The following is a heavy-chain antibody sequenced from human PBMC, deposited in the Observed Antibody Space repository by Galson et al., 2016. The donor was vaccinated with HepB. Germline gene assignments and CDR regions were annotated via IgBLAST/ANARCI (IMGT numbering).Heavy chain of an antibody. CDR3: TRALRLSWADGMDV. CDR2: IIPVFGTV. CDR1: GGTFNTYV. D-gene: IGHD1-26*01. Sequence: SVKVSCKASGGTFNTYVINWVRQAPGQGLEWMGGIIPVFGTVKYAQKFQGRVAFTADTSKSTGYMELSSLRSEDTAVYYCTRALRLSWADGMDVWGRGTTVSVSS. V-gene: IGHV1-69*06. J-gene: IGHJ6*02.